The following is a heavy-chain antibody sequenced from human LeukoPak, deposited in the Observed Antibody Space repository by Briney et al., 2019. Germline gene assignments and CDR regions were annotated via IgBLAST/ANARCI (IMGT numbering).Heavy chain of an antibody. J-gene: IGHJ4*02. CDR2: INHSGST. CDR3: AREEVAGTFGFDY. Sequence: PSETLSLTCAVYGGSFSGYYWSWIRQPPGKGLEWIGEINHSGSTNYNPSLKSRVTISVDTSKNQSSLKLSSVTAADTAVYYCAREEVAGTFGFDYWGQGTLVTVSS. CDR1: GGSFSGYY. D-gene: IGHD6-19*01. V-gene: IGHV4-34*01.